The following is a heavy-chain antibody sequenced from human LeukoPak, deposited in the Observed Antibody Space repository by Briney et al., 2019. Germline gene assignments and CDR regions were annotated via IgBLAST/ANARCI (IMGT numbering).Heavy chain of an antibody. D-gene: IGHD2-2*01. V-gene: IGHV1-18*01. CDR3: ARDLLRGWCSSSSHGTDAFDI. CDR1: GYTFISYG. J-gene: IGHJ3*02. CDR2: ISAYNGNT. Sequence: ASVKVSCKASGYTFISYGISWVRQAPGQGLEWMGWISAYNGNTNYAQKLQGRVTMTTDTSTSTAYMELRSLRSDDTAVYYCARDLLRGWCSSSSHGTDAFDIWGQGTMVTVSS.